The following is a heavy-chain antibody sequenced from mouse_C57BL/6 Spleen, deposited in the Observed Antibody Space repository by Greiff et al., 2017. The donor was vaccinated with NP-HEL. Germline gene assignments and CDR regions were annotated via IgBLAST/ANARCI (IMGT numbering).Heavy chain of an antibody. CDR1: GYTFTDYY. J-gene: IGHJ2*01. CDR3: ATYEDFDY. V-gene: IGHV1-76*01. Sequence: VQLQQSGAELVRPGASVKLSCKASGYTFTDYYINWVEQRSGQGLEWIARIYPGSGNTYYNEKFKGKATLPAEKSSSTAYMQLSSLTSEDSAVYFCATYEDFDYWGQGTTLTVSS. D-gene: IGHD2-3*01. CDR2: IYPGSGNT.